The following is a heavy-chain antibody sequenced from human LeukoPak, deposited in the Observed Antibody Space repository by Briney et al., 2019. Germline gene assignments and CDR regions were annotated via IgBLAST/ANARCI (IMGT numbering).Heavy chain of an antibody. J-gene: IGHJ4*02. Sequence: QTGGSLRLSCAASGFTVSSNYMSWVRQAPGKGLEWVSVIYSGGSTYYADSVKGRFTISRDNSKNTLYLQMNSLRAEDTAVYYCARLNTTRGSSFDYWGQGTLVTVSS. CDR3: ARLNTTRGSSFDY. CDR2: IYSGGST. V-gene: IGHV3-53*01. CDR1: GFTVSSNY. D-gene: IGHD3-16*01.